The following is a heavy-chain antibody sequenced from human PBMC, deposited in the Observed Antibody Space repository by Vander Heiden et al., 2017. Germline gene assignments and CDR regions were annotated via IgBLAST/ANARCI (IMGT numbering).Heavy chain of an antibody. Sequence: GLVKPSETLSLPCTVPGGSISSSSYYWGWIRQPPGKGLEWMGSIYYSGSTYYNPSLKSRVTISVDTSKNQFSLKLSSVTAADTAVYYCARHNYDFWSGYSDAFDIWGQGDNGHRLF. D-gene: IGHD3-3*01. CDR1: GGSISSSSYY. CDR3: ARHNYDFWSGYSDAFDI. CDR2: IYYSGST. V-gene: IGHV4-39*01. J-gene: IGHJ3*02.